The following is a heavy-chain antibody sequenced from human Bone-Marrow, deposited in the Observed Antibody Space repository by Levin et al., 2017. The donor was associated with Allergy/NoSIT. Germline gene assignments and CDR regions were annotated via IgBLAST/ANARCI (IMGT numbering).Heavy chain of an antibody. CDR1: GFAFRDYA. V-gene: IGHV3-49*03. D-gene: IGHD3-10*01. J-gene: IGHJ6*03. CDR3: TREPCLTMIRGAHYYYYLEV. CDR2: IRSKAYGGSA. Sequence: GESLKISCTTSGFAFRDYALSWYRQAPGKGLEWVGFIRSKAYGGSAEIAASVKGRFTISRDDSKSIAYLQMSSLRTEDTAMYYCTREPCLTMIRGAHYYYYLEVWGRGTTVAVS.